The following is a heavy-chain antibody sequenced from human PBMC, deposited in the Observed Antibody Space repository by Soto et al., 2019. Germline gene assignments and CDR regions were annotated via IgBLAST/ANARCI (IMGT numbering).Heavy chain of an antibody. V-gene: IGHV1-3*01. Sequence: ASVKVSCKASGYTFTTHAIHWVRQAPGQGLEWMGWINVGNGNTGYSRKFQGRVTNVRDMSASTAYIEVTSLTSEDTAIYYCAREGAHYTPLDHWGQGTLVTVSS. CDR1: GYTFTTHA. D-gene: IGHD2-15*01. J-gene: IGHJ4*02. CDR2: INVGNGNT. CDR3: AREGAHYTPLDH.